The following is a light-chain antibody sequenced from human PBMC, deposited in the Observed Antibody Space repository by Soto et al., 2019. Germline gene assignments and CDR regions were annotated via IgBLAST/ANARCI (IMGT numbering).Light chain of an antibody. Sequence: DIQMTQSPSSLSASVGDRVTITCRASQSIVAYLNWYLQKPGIAPKLLIAEASNLESGVPSRFSGSGSGTEFTLTISRLQPDDVATYYCRHYISFPWTFGQGTRWIS. CDR3: RHYISFPWT. J-gene: IGKJ1*01. CDR2: EAS. CDR1: QSIVAY. V-gene: IGKV1-5*01.